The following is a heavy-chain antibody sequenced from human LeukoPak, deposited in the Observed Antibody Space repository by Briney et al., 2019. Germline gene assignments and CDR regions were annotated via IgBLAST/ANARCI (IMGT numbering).Heavy chain of an antibody. Sequence: SETLSLTCTVSGYSISSGYYWGWIRQPPGQGLEWIGNIYQTGSAYYNPSLKSRVTISLDTSKNQFSLKLSSVTAADTAVYYCARTWTPGGDAFDIWGQGTMVTVSS. CDR3: ARTWTPGGDAFDI. J-gene: IGHJ3*02. CDR2: IYQTGSA. D-gene: IGHD3/OR15-3a*01. CDR1: GYSISSGYY. V-gene: IGHV4-38-2*02.